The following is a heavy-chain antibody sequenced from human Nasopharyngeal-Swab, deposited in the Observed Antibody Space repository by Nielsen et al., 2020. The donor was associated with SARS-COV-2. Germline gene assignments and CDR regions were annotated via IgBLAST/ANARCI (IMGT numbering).Heavy chain of an antibody. CDR3: AKDVQGDGYSLCDI. J-gene: IGHJ3*02. Sequence: GESLKLPCAASGFTVSRNHMNWVRQAPGKGLEWVSVVYVTGTTSYDDSVKVRFNISRDSSMNTLYLQMNGLIAGDTAVYFCAKDVQGDGYSLCDIWGQGTMVTVSS. CDR1: GFTVSRNH. CDR2: VYVTGTT. V-gene: IGHV3-53*01. D-gene: IGHD5-24*01.